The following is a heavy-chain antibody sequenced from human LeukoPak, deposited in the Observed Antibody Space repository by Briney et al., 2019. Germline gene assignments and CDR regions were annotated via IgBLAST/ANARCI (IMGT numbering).Heavy chain of an antibody. CDR2: IYYSGST. J-gene: IGHJ4*02. CDR3: AKTDLPYYFGSGST. CDR1: GGSISSYY. V-gene: IGHV4-59*08. Sequence: SETLSLTCTVSGGSISSYYWSWIRQPPGKGLEWIGYIYYSGSTNYNPSLKSRVTISVDTSKNQFSLKLSSVTAADTAVYYCAKTDLPYYFGSGSTWGQGTLVTVSS. D-gene: IGHD3-10*01.